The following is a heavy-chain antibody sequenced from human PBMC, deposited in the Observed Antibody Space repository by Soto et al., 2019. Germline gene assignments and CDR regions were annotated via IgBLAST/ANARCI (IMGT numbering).Heavy chain of an antibody. Sequence: EVQLLESGGGLVQPGGSLRLSCAASGFTFSSYAMSWVRQAPGKGLEWVSAISGSGGSTYYADSVKGRFTISRDNSKYTLYLQMNSLRAEDTAVYYCAKDSSSGWSRGSGPFDYWGQGTLVTVSS. CDR3: AKDSSSGWSRGSGPFDY. D-gene: IGHD6-19*01. CDR1: GFTFSSYA. J-gene: IGHJ4*02. V-gene: IGHV3-23*01. CDR2: ISGSGGST.